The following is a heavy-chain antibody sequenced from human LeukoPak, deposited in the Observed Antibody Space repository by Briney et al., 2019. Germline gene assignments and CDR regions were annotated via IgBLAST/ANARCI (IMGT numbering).Heavy chain of an antibody. CDR3: ASYYGDYGALNY. J-gene: IGHJ4*02. CDR2: IYYSGNT. Sequence: SESLSLTCTVSGGSISSSSYYWGWIRQPPGKGLEWIGSIYYSGNTYYNPSLKSRVTISVDTSKNQFSLKLSSVTAAATAVYYCASYYGDYGALNYWGQGTLVTVSS. CDR1: GGSISSSSYY. V-gene: IGHV4-39*07. D-gene: IGHD4-17*01.